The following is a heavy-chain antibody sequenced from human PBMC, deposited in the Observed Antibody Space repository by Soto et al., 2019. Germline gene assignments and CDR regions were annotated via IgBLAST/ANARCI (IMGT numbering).Heavy chain of an antibody. CDR2: INHSGST. CDR1: GGSFSGYY. Sequence: PSETLSLTCAVYGGSFSGYYWSWIRQPPGKGLEWIGEINHSGSTNYNPSLKSRVTISVDTSKNQFSLKLSSVTAADTAVYYCATLGAARPGGYYFDYWGQGTLVTVSS. V-gene: IGHV4-34*01. CDR3: ATLGAARPGGYYFDY. J-gene: IGHJ4*02. D-gene: IGHD6-6*01.